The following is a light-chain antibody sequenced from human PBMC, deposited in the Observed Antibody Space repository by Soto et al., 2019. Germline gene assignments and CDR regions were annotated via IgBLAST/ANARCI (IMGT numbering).Light chain of an antibody. CDR2: EVI. Sequence: QSVLTQSASLSGSPGQSITIPCTGTSSDVGGYDYVSWYQQHPGKVPKLIIYEVIKRPSGVSHRFSGSKSGNTASLTISGLQTEDEADYYCSSYTTSSALVFGGGTKVTVL. J-gene: IGLJ2*01. CDR1: SSDVGGYDY. CDR3: SSYTTSSALV. V-gene: IGLV2-14*01.